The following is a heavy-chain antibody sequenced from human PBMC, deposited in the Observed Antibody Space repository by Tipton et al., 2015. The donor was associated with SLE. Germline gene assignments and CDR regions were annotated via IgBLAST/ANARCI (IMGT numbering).Heavy chain of an antibody. V-gene: IGHV4-59*13. D-gene: IGHD3-22*01. CDR3: ASAQPHPYDSSGSSSLGALDL. CDR2: IFNAGST. Sequence: LRLSYTVSGGSLNNYWWNWVRQPPGKGLEWIGYIFNAGSTNYNPSLKSRLTMSVDPYSNQFSLSLSSMTAADTAVSYCASAQPHPYDSSGSSSLGALDLWGPWRTVTVSS. J-gene: IGHJ3*01. CDR1: GGSLNNYW.